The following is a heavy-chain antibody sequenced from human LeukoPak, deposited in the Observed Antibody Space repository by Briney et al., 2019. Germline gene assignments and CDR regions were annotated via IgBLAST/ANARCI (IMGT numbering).Heavy chain of an antibody. Sequence: GRSLRLSCAASGFIFSRHALHWVRQAPGKGLEWVAIISNDGSRKYYAHSVEGRFTISRDNSKNTLYLQMDSLRAEDTAVYYCARDRAWNYFDYWGQGTLVTVSS. CDR3: ARDRAWNYFDY. D-gene: IGHD3-3*01. J-gene: IGHJ4*02. CDR2: ISNDGSRK. CDR1: GFIFSRHA. V-gene: IGHV3-30*04.